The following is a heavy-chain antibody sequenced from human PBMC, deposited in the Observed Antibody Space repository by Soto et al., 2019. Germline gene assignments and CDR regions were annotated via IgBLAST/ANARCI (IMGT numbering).Heavy chain of an antibody. Sequence: SETLSLTCILSGGSLSSSYWSWIRQPAGKLLEWIGRIYTSGSTNYNASLKSRVTRSVDTCKNRFTLKMSSVTAGDTAMYYCARTKGTYSGANWYDPRGQRTM. D-gene: IGHD1-26*01. J-gene: IGHJ5*02. CDR3: ARTKGTYSGANWYDP. CDR1: GGSLSSSY. V-gene: IGHV4-4*07. CDR2: IYTSGST.